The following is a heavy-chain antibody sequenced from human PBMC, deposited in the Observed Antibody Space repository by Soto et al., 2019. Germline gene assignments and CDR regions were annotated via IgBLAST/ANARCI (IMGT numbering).Heavy chain of an antibody. CDR3: AKGPYDSSGYYSFVY. D-gene: IGHD3-22*01. CDR2: ISSSGSTI. CDR1: GFTFSSYE. Sequence: GGSLRLSCAASGFTFSSYEMNWVRRAPGKGLEWVSYISSSGSTIYYADSVKGRFTISRDNAKNSLYLQMNSLRPEDTAFYYCAKGPYDSSGYYSFVYWGQGILVTVSS. J-gene: IGHJ4*02. V-gene: IGHV3-48*03.